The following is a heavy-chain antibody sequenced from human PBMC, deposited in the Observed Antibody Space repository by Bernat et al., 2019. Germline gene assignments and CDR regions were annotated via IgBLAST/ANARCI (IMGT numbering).Heavy chain of an antibody. CDR1: GGSFSGYY. CDR2: INHSGST. Sequence: QVQLQQWGAGLLKPSETLSLTCAVYGGSFSGYYWSWIRQPPGKGLEWIGEINHSGSTNYNPSLKSRVTISVETSKNQVPLKTRPVTAADTAVDYCGRGGRVRRYGFDYWGQGTLVTVPS. V-gene: IGHV4-34*01. J-gene: IGHJ4*02. CDR3: GRGGRVRRYGFDY. D-gene: IGHD3-10*01.